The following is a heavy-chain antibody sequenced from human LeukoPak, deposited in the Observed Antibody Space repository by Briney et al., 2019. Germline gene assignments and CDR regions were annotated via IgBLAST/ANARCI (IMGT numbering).Heavy chain of an antibody. CDR3: ARGPGAMYFDF. D-gene: IGHD2-2*01. CDR1: GGSIISYY. V-gene: IGHV4-59*01. J-gene: IGHJ4*02. CDR2: IYYSGTT. Sequence: SETLSLTCAVSGGSIISYYWSWLRQPPGEGLEWIGYIYYSGTTNYNPSLKSRVTISVDRSKNQFSLKLSSVTAADTAVYYCARGPGAMYFDFWGQGTLVTVSS.